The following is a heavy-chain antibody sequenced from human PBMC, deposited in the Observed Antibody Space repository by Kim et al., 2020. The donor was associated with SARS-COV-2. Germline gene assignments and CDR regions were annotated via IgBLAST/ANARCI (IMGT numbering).Heavy chain of an antibody. J-gene: IGHJ6*02. CDR2: IKRKTDGGST. CDR3: TTVSVATISYYYYYYGIDV. Sequence: GGSLRLSCAASGFTFSNAWMSWVRQAPGKGLEWVGRIKRKTDGGSTDYAAPVKGRFTISRDDSKNTLYLQMKSLKTEDTAVYYCTTVSVATISYYYYYYGIDVWGQGTPVTVSS. CDR1: GFTFSNAW. V-gene: IGHV3-15*01. D-gene: IGHD5-12*01.